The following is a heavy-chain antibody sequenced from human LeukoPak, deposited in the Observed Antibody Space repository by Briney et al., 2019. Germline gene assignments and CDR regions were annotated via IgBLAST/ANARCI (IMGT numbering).Heavy chain of an antibody. CDR2: IKQDGSEK. CDR1: GFTFSSYW. D-gene: IGHD3-22*01. Sequence: PGGSLRLSCAASGFTFSSYWMSWVRQAPGKGLEWVANIKQDGSEKYYVDSVKGRFTISRDNAKNSLYLQMNSLRAEDTAVYYCARDLPYDSSASWGYWGQGTLVTVSS. J-gene: IGHJ4*02. V-gene: IGHV3-7*05. CDR3: ARDLPYDSSASWGY.